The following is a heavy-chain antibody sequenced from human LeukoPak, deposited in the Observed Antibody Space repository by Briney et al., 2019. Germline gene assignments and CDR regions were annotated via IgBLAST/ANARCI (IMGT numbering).Heavy chain of an antibody. CDR3: ARARSTGYYVADY. V-gene: IGHV3-20*04. CDR1: GFTFSHYA. Sequence: PGGSLRLSCAASGFTFSHYAMSWVRQAPGKGLEWVSGINWNGGSTGYADSVKGRFTISRDNAKNSLYLQMNSLRAEDTALYYCARARSTGYYVADYWGQGTLVTVSS. CDR2: INWNGGST. D-gene: IGHD3-9*01. J-gene: IGHJ4*02.